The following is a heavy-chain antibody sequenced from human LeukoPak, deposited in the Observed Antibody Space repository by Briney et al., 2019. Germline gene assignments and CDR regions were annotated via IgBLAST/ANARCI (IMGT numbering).Heavy chain of an antibody. J-gene: IGHJ6*02. V-gene: IGHV3-30*18. Sequence: TGRSLRLSCAASGLTFSSYGMHWVRQAPGKGLEWVAVISFDKSNKFYAASVRGRFTISRDNSKNTLFLQMNSLRAEDRAVYYCAKDRRSDRYYYYGLDVWGQGTTVTVSS. CDR3: AKDRRSDRYYYYGLDV. D-gene: IGHD6-25*01. CDR2: ISFDKSNK. CDR1: GLTFSSYG.